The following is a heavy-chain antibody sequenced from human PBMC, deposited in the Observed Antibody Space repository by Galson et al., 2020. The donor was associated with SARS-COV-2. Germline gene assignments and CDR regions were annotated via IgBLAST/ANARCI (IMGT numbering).Heavy chain of an antibody. CDR2: VTGSGSYI. V-gene: IGHV3-21*01. J-gene: IGHJ4*02. CDR3: ARAHYRVLEWLPPALDY. CDR1: GFTFTTYN. D-gene: IGHD3-3*01. Sequence: GESLKISCAASGFTFTTYNMHWVRQAPGKGLEWISSVTGSGSYIQYADSVKGRFTISRDNAKNSIYLQMNSLRVEDTAVYYCARAHYRVLEWLPPALDYWGQGTLVTVSS.